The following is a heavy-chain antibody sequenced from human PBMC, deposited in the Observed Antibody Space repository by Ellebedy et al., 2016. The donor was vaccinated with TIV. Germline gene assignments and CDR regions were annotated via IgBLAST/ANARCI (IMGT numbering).Heavy chain of an antibody. CDR1: GFSLSSTVG. J-gene: IGHJ4*02. D-gene: IGHD6-13*01. CDR2: IYYNDDK. Sequence: SGPTLVKPTQTLTLTCTFSGFSLSSTVGVGWIRQPPGKALEWLALIYYNDDKYYSSSLRSRLTVTKDTSKNQVVLTMTNMDPVDTATYYCAHHYSSSWYPVYWGQGTLVTVSS. V-gene: IGHV2-5*01. CDR3: AHHYSSSWYPVY.